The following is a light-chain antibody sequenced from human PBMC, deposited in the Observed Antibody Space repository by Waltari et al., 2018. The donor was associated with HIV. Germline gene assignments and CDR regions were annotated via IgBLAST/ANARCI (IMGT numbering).Light chain of an antibody. Sequence: IVMMQSPGTLSVSRGQSATVSCRASQSVSRNLAWYQQKPGQPPRLLIYGASTRATGIPARFSATGSGTEFTLTISSLQSEDFAVYYCQQYNIWPPLTFGGGTKVEMK. CDR3: QQYNIWPPLT. CDR2: GAS. J-gene: IGKJ4*01. V-gene: IGKV3-15*01. CDR1: QSVSRN.